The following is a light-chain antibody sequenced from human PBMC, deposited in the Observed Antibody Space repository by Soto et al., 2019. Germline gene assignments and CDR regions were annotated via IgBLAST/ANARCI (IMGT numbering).Light chain of an antibody. V-gene: IGLV2-8*01. J-gene: IGLJ3*02. CDR2: EVS. CDR1: SSDVGGYKY. CDR3: SSYAGSNNWV. Sequence: ALTPPPSASGSPGQSVTIPCTGTSSDVGGYKYVSWYQQHPGKAPKLMIYEVSKRPSGVPDRFSGSKSGNTASLTVSGLQAEDEADYYCSSYAGSNNWVFGGGTKLTVL.